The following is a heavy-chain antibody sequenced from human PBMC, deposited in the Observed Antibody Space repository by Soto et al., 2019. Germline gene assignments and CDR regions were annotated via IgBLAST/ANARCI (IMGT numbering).Heavy chain of an antibody. Sequence: EVQLVESGGGLVQPGGSLRLSCAASGFTFSSYWMSWVRQAPGKGLEWVANIKQDGSEKYYVDSVKGRFTISRDNAKNSLYLQMNSLRAEDTAVYYCARGLYIWGSDRSDAFDIWGQGTMVTVSS. D-gene: IGHD3-16*02. CDR1: GFTFSSYW. CDR2: IKQDGSEK. J-gene: IGHJ3*02. V-gene: IGHV3-7*01. CDR3: ARGLYIWGSDRSDAFDI.